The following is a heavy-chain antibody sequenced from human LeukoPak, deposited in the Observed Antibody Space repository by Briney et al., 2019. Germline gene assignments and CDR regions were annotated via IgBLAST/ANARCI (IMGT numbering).Heavy chain of an antibody. J-gene: IGHJ4*02. CDR3: ARDVEQWLVRVYYFDY. V-gene: IGHV3-48*01. Sequence: AGGSLRLSCATSGFTLSSYIMNWVRQAPGKGLEWVSYISSGSTTIYYADSVKGRFTISRDNAKNSLYLQMNSLRAEDTAVYYCARDVEQWLVRVYYFDYWGQGTLVTVSS. CDR1: GFTLSSYI. D-gene: IGHD6-19*01. CDR2: ISSGSTTI.